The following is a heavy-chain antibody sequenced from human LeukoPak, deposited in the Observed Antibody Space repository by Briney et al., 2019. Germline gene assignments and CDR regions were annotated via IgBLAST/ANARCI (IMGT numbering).Heavy chain of an antibody. J-gene: IGHJ4*02. CDR3: TSGQMFTSGGFDD. CDR2: FYTAGDT. D-gene: IGHD6-19*01. Sequence: GGSLRLSCAASGFSVSDKYMGWVRQAPGKGLEWVSVFYTAGDTFYPDSVRGRFSISRDTSRNMVNLQMNSLRAEDTALYYCTSGQMFTSGGFDDWGRGTLVTVSS. CDR1: GFSVSDKY. V-gene: IGHV3-53*01.